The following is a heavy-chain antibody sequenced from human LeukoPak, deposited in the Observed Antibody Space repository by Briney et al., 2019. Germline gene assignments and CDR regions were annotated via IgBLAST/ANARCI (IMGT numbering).Heavy chain of an antibody. J-gene: IGHJ6*02. CDR3: AKGSGSYYYYYGMDV. D-gene: IGHD1-26*01. CDR1: GFTFDDYA. Sequence: GGSLRLSCAASGFTFDDYAMHWVRHAPGKGLEWVSLISGDGGSTYYADSVKGRFTISRDNSKNSLYLQTNSLRTEDTALYYCAKGSGSYYYYYGMDVWGQGATVTVSS. V-gene: IGHV3-43*02. CDR2: ISGDGGST.